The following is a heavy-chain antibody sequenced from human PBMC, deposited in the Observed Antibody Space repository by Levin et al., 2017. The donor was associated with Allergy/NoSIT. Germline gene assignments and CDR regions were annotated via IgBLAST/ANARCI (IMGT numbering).Heavy chain of an antibody. CDR3: AKPPTRDGDYPFDY. CDR2: VNGGGGAT. D-gene: IGHD4-17*01. Sequence: LSLTCAASGFTFGAYAMSWVRPAPGKGLEWVSTVNGGGGATYYADSVKGRFTISRDNSKNTLYLQMNSLRAEDTAVYYCAKPPTRDGDYPFDYWGQGTLVTVSS. J-gene: IGHJ4*02. CDR1: GFTFGAYA. V-gene: IGHV3-23*01.